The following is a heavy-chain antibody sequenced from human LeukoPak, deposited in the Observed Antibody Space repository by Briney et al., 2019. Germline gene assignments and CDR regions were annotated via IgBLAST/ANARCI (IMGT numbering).Heavy chain of an antibody. D-gene: IGHD3-16*01. J-gene: IGHJ4*02. CDR2: IDTTHYT. Sequence: GGSLRLSCATSGFSFSSTFLNWVRQAPGKGLQYVSSIDTTHYTYYAGSVKGRFTISRDNAKNSLYLQMNNLKAEDTSVYYCARGGKGDWGQGTLVTVSS. CDR3: ARGGKGD. V-gene: IGHV3-21*01. CDR1: GFSFSSTF.